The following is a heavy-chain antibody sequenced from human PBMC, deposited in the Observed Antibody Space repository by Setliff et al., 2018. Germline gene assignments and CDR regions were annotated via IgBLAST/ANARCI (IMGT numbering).Heavy chain of an antibody. D-gene: IGHD6-19*01. CDR3: ARSLSRLEQFLLDY. J-gene: IGHJ4*02. CDR2: IYYSGST. V-gene: IGHV4-38-2*01. Sequence: SETLSLTCAVSGYSISSGYYWSWIRQPPGKGLEWIGYIYYSGSTNYNPSLKSRVTISMDTSKNQFSLRVSSVTAADPAVYYCARSLSRLEQFLLDYWGQGALVTVSS. CDR1: GYSISSGYY.